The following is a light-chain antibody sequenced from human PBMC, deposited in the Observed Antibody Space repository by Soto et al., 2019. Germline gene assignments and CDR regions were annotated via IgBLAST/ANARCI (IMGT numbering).Light chain of an antibody. J-gene: IGKJ1*01. Sequence: DIQMTQSPSTLSASVGDRVTITCRASQSISSWLAWYQQKPGKAPKLLIYDASSLESGVPSKFSGNRSGTEFTLTISSLQPDVFATYYCQQYNSYWTFGQGTKVEIK. CDR3: QQYNSYWT. CDR2: DAS. V-gene: IGKV1-5*01. CDR1: QSISSW.